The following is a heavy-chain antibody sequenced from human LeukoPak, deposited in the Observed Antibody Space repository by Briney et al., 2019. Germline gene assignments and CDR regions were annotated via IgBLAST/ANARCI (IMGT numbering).Heavy chain of an antibody. V-gene: IGHV4-39*01. J-gene: IGHJ3*02. D-gene: IGHD1-26*01. Sequence: EASETLSLTCTVSGGSISSSSYSWGWIRQPPGKGLEWIGDISYSGSTYYSPSLKSRVTTPVDTSKNQFSLKLNSVTATDTAVYYCARRGGSGRAFDIWGQGTMVTVSS. CDR3: ARRGGSGRAFDI. CDR1: GGSISSSSYS. CDR2: ISYSGST.